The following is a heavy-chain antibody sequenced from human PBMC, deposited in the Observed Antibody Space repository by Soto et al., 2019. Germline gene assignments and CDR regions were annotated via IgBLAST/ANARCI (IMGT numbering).Heavy chain of an antibody. CDR2: INPNSGGT. D-gene: IGHD5-12*01. CDR1: GYTFTGYY. CDR3: AREGDGYNFYYFDY. J-gene: IGHJ4*02. V-gene: IGHV1-2*02. Sequence: GASVKVSCKASGYTFTGYYMHWVRQAPGQGLEWMGWINPNSGGTNYAQKFQGRVTMTRDTSISTAYMELSRLRSDDTAVYYCAREGDGYNFYYFDYWGQGTLVTVSS.